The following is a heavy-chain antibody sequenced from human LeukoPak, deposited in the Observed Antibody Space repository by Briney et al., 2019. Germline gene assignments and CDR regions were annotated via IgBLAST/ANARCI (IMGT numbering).Heavy chain of an antibody. V-gene: IGHV1-2*02. CDR3: ARDPLDQLLWFGEPLDY. D-gene: IGHD3-10*01. J-gene: IGHJ4*02. CDR1: GYTFTGYY. Sequence: ASVKVSCKASGYTFTGYYMHWVRQAPGQGLEWMGWINPNSGGTNYAQKFQGRVTMTRDTSISTAYMELSRLRSDDMAVYYCARDPLDQLLWFGEPLDYWGQGTLVTVSS. CDR2: INPNSGGT.